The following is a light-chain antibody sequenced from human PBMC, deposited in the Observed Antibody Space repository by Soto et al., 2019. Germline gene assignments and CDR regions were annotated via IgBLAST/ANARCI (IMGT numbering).Light chain of an antibody. V-gene: IGKV1-5*01. Sequence: DVKMTQSPSTLSASAGDRVTITCRASQSISTFLAWYQQKPGKAPKLLIFDASSLNSGIPSRFSGSGSGTEFTLTISSLQPDDFATYYCQQYDSYSWTFGQGTKVDIK. CDR1: QSISTF. CDR2: DAS. CDR3: QQYDSYSWT. J-gene: IGKJ1*01.